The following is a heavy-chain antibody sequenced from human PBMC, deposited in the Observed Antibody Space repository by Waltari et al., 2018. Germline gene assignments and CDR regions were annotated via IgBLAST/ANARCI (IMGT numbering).Heavy chain of an antibody. J-gene: IGHJ4*02. D-gene: IGHD1-26*01. CDR1: GFTFTSYW. CDR2: ITSDGSTT. CDR3: SAGTVY. V-gene: IGHV3-74*01. Sequence: EVQLVESGGGLVQPGGSLRLSCAASGFTFTSYWMHWVRQAPGKGLVWLSLITSDGSTTSDGDSVKGRFTISRDNAKNTLYLQMNSLRAEDTAVYYCSAGTVYWGQGILVTVSS.